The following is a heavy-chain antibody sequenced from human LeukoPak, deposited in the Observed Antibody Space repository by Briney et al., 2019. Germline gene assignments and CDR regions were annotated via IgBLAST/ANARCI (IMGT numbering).Heavy chain of an antibody. CDR2: IFITGKT. Sequence: SETLSLTCSVTGGSISGYYWSWIRQPAGKGLEWIGRIFITGKTTYNPSLESRVTISVDKSKNQFSLKLNSVTTTGTAVYYCARSPAGNSFDIWGQGTVVIVSS. J-gene: IGHJ3*02. D-gene: IGHD1-14*01. CDR3: ARSPAGNSFDI. CDR1: GGSISGYY. V-gene: IGHV4-4*07.